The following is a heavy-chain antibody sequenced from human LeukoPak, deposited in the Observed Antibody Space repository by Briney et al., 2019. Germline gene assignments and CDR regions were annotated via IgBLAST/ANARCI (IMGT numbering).Heavy chain of an antibody. D-gene: IGHD6-6*01. CDR2: IYYSGST. J-gene: IGHJ5*02. V-gene: IGHV4-31*11. CDR3: AREREEQLVLGWFDP. CDR1: GGSFSGYY. Sequence: SETLSLTCAVYGGSFSGYYWSWIRQHPGKGLEWIGYIYYSGSTYYNPSLKSRVTISVDTSKNQFSLKLSSVTAADTAVYYCAREREEQLVLGWFDPWGQGTLVTVSS.